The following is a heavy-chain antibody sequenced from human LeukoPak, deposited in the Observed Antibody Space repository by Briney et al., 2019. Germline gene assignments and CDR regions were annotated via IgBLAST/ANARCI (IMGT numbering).Heavy chain of an antibody. D-gene: IGHD1-26*01. Sequence: ASVKVSCKASGGTFSSYAINWVRQAPGQGLEWMGGIIPIFGTANYAQKFQGRVTITTDESTSTAYMELSSLRSEDTAVYYCARVFARSGEISGSYYYYWGQGALVTVSS. CDR3: ARVFARSGEISGSYYYY. CDR2: IIPIFGTA. V-gene: IGHV1-69*05. J-gene: IGHJ4*02. CDR1: GGTFSSYA.